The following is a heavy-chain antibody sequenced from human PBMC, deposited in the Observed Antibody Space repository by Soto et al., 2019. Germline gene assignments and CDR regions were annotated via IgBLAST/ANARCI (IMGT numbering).Heavy chain of an antibody. V-gene: IGHV3-33*01. CDR3: ASLDYYDSSGYSIGVFDY. J-gene: IGHJ4*02. D-gene: IGHD3-22*01. CDR2: IWYDGSNK. CDR1: GFTFSSYG. Sequence: PGGSLRLSCAASGFTFSSYGMHWVRQAPGKGLEWVAVIWYDGSNKYYADSVKGRFTISRDNSKNTLYLQMNSLRAEDTAVYYCASLDYYDSSGYSIGVFDYWGQGTLVTVSS.